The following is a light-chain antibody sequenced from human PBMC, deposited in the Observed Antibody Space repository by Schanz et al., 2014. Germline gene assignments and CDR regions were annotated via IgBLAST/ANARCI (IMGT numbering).Light chain of an antibody. CDR1: QSVLYNSNNRNY. CDR2: RAT. CDR3: QQRSNWPPWT. Sequence: DIVMTQSPDSLTVSLGERATINCKSSQSVLYNSNNRNYLAWYQHKPGQPPKVLIYRATTRESGVPDRFSGSGSGTDFTLTISSLEPEDFAVYYCQQRSNWPPWTFGQGTKVEIK. V-gene: IGKV4-1*01. J-gene: IGKJ1*01.